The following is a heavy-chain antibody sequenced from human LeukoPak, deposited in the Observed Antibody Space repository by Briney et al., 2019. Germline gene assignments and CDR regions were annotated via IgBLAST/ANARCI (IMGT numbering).Heavy chain of an antibody. CDR3: VREPINISAADY. Sequence: QPGGSLRLSCAASGFTFSNYIMSWVRQAPGRGLEWVSAISGSGGSTWYADSVKGRFTISRDNSKNRVYLQMNSLRAEETAVYYCVREPINISAADYWGQGTLVTVSS. CDR1: GFTFSNYI. CDR2: ISGSGGST. J-gene: IGHJ4*02. D-gene: IGHD6-13*01. V-gene: IGHV3-23*01.